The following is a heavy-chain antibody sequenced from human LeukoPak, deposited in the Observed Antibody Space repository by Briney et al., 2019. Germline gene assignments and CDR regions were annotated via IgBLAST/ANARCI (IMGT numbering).Heavy chain of an antibody. Sequence: PGGSLRLSCAASGFTFSSYWMHWVRQAPGKGLVWVSRINTDGSSTNYADSVKGRFTISRDNAKNTLYLQMNSLRAEDTAVYCCARPGYSSGWYDSWGQGTLVTVSS. CDR2: INTDGSST. CDR3: ARPGYSSGWYDS. D-gene: IGHD6-19*01. J-gene: IGHJ5*01. CDR1: GFTFSSYW. V-gene: IGHV3-74*01.